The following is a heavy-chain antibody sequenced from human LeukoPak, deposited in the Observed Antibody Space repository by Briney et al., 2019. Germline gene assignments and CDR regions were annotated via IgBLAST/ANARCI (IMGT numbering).Heavy chain of an antibody. Sequence: ASVKVSCKASGYTFTIYGISWVRQAPGQGLEWMGWISAYNGITNYAQKLQGRVTMTTDTSTSTAYMELRSLRSGDTAVYYCARVPQNYYDFWSGYFPYSWFDPWGQGTLVTVSS. CDR2: ISAYNGIT. D-gene: IGHD3-3*01. V-gene: IGHV1-18*01. J-gene: IGHJ5*02. CDR1: GYTFTIYG. CDR3: ARVPQNYYDFWSGYFPYSWFDP.